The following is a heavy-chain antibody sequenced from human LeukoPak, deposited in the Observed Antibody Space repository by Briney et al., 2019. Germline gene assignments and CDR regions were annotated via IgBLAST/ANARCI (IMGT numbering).Heavy chain of an antibody. CDR1: GGSISNYY. J-gene: IGHJ6*01. Sequence: SDTLSLTCTVSGGSISNYYWTWIRHPPRKGLEWIGHIYYSESTNYNPSLKSRVHLSIDTPKRQFLLKMTPLTAPDTAVYYRATSNYYNGMAVGGEGTTVTVS. CDR3: ATSNYYNGMAV. CDR2: IYYSEST. V-gene: IGHV4-59*08.